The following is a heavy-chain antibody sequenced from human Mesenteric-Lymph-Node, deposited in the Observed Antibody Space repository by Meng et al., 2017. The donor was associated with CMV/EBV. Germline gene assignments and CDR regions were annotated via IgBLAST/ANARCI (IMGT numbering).Heavy chain of an antibody. J-gene: IGHJ3*01. D-gene: IGHD3-10*01. CDR3: ARFEGLYNAFDV. CDR2: IYSGGST. Sequence: GESLKISCAASGFTVSSNYMSWVRQAPGKGLEWVSVIYSGGSTYYADSVKGRFTISRDNSKNMLFLQMSSLRAEDTAVYFCARFEGLYNAFDVWGQGTVVTVSS. CDR1: GFTVSSNY. V-gene: IGHV3-53*01.